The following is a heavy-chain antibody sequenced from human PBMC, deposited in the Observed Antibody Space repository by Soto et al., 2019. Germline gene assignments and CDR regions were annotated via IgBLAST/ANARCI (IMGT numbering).Heavy chain of an antibody. Sequence: QVQLQQWGAGLLKPSETLSLTCAVYGGSFSGYYWSWIRLPPGKGLEWIGEINHSGSTNYNPSLKSRVTISVDTSKNQFSLKLSSVTAADTAVYYCARRRSCTDFYYFDYWGQGTLVTVSS. D-gene: IGHD3-3*01. CDR1: GGSFSGYY. CDR3: ARRRSCTDFYYFDY. J-gene: IGHJ4*02. CDR2: INHSGST. V-gene: IGHV4-34*01.